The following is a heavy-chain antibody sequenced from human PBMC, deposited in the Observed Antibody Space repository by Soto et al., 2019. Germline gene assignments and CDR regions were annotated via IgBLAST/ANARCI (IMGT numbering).Heavy chain of an antibody. CDR2: MYYSGST. V-gene: IGHV4-61*01. CDR3: ARTRDFWSGNDAFDI. J-gene: IGHJ3*02. Sequence: SETLSLTCTVSGGSVSSGSYYWSWIRQPPGKGLEWIGYMYYSGSTNYNPSLKSRVTISLDTSKNQFSLKLSSVTAADTAVYFCARTRDFWSGNDAFDIWGQGTMVTVSS. CDR1: GGSVSSGSYY. D-gene: IGHD3-3*01.